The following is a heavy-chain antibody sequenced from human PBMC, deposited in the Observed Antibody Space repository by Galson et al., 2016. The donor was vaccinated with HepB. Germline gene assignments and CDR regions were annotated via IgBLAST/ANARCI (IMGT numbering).Heavy chain of an antibody. CDR2: IDPSDSYT. Sequence: QSGAEVKKPGESLRISCKGSGYSFTNYWISWVRQMPGKGLEWMGRIDPSDSYTKYSPSFQGHVTISVDNSISTAYLQWSSLKAPDTAMYYCARQNMIRYGGVIAPYWYYDLWGRGTLVTVSS. CDR3: ARQNMIRYGGVIAPYWYYDL. V-gene: IGHV5-10-1*01. D-gene: IGHD3-16*02. J-gene: IGHJ2*01. CDR1: GYSFTNYW.